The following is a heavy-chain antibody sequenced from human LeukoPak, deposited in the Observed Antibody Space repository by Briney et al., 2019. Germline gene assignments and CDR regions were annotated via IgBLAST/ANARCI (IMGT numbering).Heavy chain of an antibody. CDR3: AKVNNGLNGMDV. V-gene: IGHV3-21*06. J-gene: IGHJ6*02. Sequence: GGSLRLSCAASGFTFSSHGMNWVRQAPGKGLEWVSSISGLSSYIYYADSVKGRFTISRDNAKNSLYLQMNSLRAEDTAVYYCAKVNNGLNGMDVWGQGTTVTVSS. CDR1: GFTFSSHG. CDR2: ISGLSSYI. D-gene: IGHD1/OR15-1a*01.